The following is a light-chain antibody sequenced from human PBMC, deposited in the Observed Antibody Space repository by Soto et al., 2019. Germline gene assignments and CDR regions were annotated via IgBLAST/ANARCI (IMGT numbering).Light chain of an antibody. Sequence: MTQSPSTLSVSPGERAPLSCRASQSVRSTYLAWYQQKPGQAPRLLIFGVSNRAAGIPARFSGSGSGTEFTLTISSLQSEDFAVYYCQQYGDWPLTFGGGTKVDI. J-gene: IGKJ4*01. CDR2: GVS. V-gene: IGKV3-15*01. CDR1: QSVRSTY. CDR3: QQYGDWPLT.